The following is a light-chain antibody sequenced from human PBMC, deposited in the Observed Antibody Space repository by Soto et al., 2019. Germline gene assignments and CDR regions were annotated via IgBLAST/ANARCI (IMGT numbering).Light chain of an antibody. Sequence: QAVLTQPPSASGTPGQRVTISCSGSRSNIGNNAVSWYQQFPGTAPKLLIYNNNQRPSGVPDRFSVSKSGTSASLTISGLQSEDEADYYCTTGNDSLNARWVFGGGNKVTDL. CDR2: NNN. V-gene: IGLV1-44*01. CDR1: RSNIGNNA. CDR3: TTGNDSLNARWV. J-gene: IGLJ3*02.